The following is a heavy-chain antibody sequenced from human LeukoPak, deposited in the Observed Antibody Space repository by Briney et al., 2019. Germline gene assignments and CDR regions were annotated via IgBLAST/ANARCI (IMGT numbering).Heavy chain of an antibody. CDR1: GFTFSNSG. D-gene: IGHD2-2*01. Sequence: GGSLRLSCAASGFTFSNSGMSWVRQAPGKGLEWVSYISGSDTTTHYADSVKGRLTISRDNSKNTLYLQMNSLRAEDTAVYFCAKDQVVPFDYWGQGTLVTVSS. J-gene: IGHJ4*02. V-gene: IGHV3-23*01. CDR2: ISGSDTTT. CDR3: AKDQVVPFDY.